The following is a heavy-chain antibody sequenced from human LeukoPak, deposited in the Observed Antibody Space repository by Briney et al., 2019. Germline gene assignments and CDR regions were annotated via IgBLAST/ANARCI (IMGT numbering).Heavy chain of an antibody. V-gene: IGHV1-2*02. CDR3: ARDSSGYYDSSGYYFPNWFDP. Sequence: ASVKVSCKASGYTFTGYYMHWVRQAPGRGLEWMGWINPNSGGTNYAQKFQGRVTMTRDTSISTAYMELSRLRSDDTAVYYCARDSSGYYDSSGYYFPNWFDPWGQGTLVTVSS. D-gene: IGHD3-22*01. J-gene: IGHJ5*02. CDR2: INPNSGGT. CDR1: GYTFTGYY.